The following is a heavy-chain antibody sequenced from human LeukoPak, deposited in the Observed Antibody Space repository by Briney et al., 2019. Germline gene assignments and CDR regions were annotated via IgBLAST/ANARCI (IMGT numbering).Heavy chain of an antibody. D-gene: IGHD3-22*01. CDR1: GFTFSNAW. J-gene: IGHJ5*02. V-gene: IGHV3-15*07. Sequence: GGSLRLSCAASGFTFSNAWMNWVRQAPGKGLEWVGRIRSNSDGGTIDYAAPVKGRFTLSRDDSKTTLYLQMNSLQTEDTAVYYCATDFYDSTWGQGALVTVSS. CDR3: ATDFYDST. CDR2: IRSNSDGGTI.